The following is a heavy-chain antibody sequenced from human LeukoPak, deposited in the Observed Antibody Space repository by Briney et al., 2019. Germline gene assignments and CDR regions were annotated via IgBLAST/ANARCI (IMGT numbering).Heavy chain of an antibody. CDR2: ISSSGSTI. CDR3: ARTRARLWFGDNYYMDV. V-gene: IGHV3-48*03. D-gene: IGHD3-10*01. J-gene: IGHJ6*03. Sequence: GGSLRLSCVGSGFMFSNYAIHWVRQAPGKGLEWVSYISSSGSTIYYADSVKGRFTISRDNAKNSLYLQMNSLRAEDTAVYYCARTRARLWFGDNYYMDVWGKGTTVTISS. CDR1: GFMFSNYA.